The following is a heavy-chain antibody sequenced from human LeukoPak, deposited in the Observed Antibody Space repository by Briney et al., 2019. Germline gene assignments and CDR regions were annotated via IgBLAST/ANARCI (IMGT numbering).Heavy chain of an antibody. V-gene: IGHV3-74*01. J-gene: IGHJ1*01. CDR2: IKSDGTT. Sequence: GGSLRLSCEASGFTFSRYWMHWVRQAPCKGLVWVSRIKSDGTTNYAESVKGRFTISRDNAKNTVSLQMDSLRAEDTSVYYCARAPSEVGGYYPEYFRHWGQGNLVTVSS. D-gene: IGHD3-22*01. CDR1: GFTFSRYW. CDR3: ARAPSEVGGYYPEYFRH.